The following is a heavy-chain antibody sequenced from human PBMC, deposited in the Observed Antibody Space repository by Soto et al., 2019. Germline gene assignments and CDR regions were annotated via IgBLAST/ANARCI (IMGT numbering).Heavy chain of an antibody. V-gene: IGHV4-34*01. CDR2: INHLGSI. D-gene: IGHD2-21*01. CDR1: GGSIGDYF. J-gene: IGHJ6*03. CDR3: ARGGISHWAYFYYMDV. Sequence: SETLSLTCVVSGGSIGDYFWSWIRQPPGMALEWIGEINHLGSINYNPSLKSRVTMSVDTSKNQFSLTLNSVTAADTATYYCARGGISHWAYFYYMDVWDRGTTVTVSS.